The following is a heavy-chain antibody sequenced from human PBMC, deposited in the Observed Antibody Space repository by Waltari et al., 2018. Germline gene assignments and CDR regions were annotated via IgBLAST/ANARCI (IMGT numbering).Heavy chain of an antibody. Sequence: EVQLLESGGDLEQPGGSLRLSCAASGFSFSTYAMTWVRQAPGKGLEWFSALSGPGSNTYYADSVKGRFTISRDNSKNMVYLQMNSLRAEDTAVYFCAKAGGSGWYKDWYFDLWGRGTLVTVSS. CDR2: LSGPGSNT. V-gene: IGHV3-23*01. D-gene: IGHD6-19*01. CDR3: AKAGGSGWYKDWYFDL. J-gene: IGHJ2*01. CDR1: GFSFSTYA.